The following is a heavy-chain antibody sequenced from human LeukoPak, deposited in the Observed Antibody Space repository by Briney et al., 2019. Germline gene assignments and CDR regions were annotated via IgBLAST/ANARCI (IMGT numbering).Heavy chain of an antibody. CDR2: IKPSGGST. Sequence: GSSVKVSCKASGGTFSSYAISWVRQAPGQGLEWMGIIKPSGGSTSYAQKFQGRVTMTRDTSTSTVYMELSSLRSEDTAVYYCARDPKYCSSTSCNPDGMDVWGQGTTVTVSS. D-gene: IGHD2-2*01. V-gene: IGHV1-46*01. J-gene: IGHJ6*02. CDR3: ARDPKYCSSTSCNPDGMDV. CDR1: GGTFSSYA.